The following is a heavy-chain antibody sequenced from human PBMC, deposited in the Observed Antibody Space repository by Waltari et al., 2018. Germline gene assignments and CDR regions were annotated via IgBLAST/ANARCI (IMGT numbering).Heavy chain of an antibody. D-gene: IGHD6-13*01. CDR1: GFTVSSNY. V-gene: IGHV3-53*01. Sequence: EVQLVESGGGLIQPGGSLRLSCAASGFTVSSNYMSWVRQAPGKGLEWVSVIYSGGSTYYADSVKGRFTISRDNSKNTLYLQMNSLRAEDTAVYYCARDHSSSWYRDAFDIWGQGTMVTVSS. J-gene: IGHJ3*02. CDR2: IYSGGST. CDR3: ARDHSSSWYRDAFDI.